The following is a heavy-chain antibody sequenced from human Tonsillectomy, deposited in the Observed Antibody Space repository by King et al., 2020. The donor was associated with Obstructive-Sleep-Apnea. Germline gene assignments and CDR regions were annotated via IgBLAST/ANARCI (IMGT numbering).Heavy chain of an antibody. J-gene: IGHJ5*02. D-gene: IGHD2-21*02. Sequence: VQLQESGPGLVKPSQTLSLTCAVSGGSISSGDYSWTWIRQPPGRGLEWIGYVHYTGSTSYNPSLESRLTISVDTSKNQFSLKLTSVTAADAAVYYCARTAITTYGEGRKWYSNWFDPWGQGTLVTVSS. CDR2: VHYTGST. CDR1: GGSISSGDYS. CDR3: ARTAITTYGEGRKWYSNWFDP. V-gene: IGHV4-30-4*07.